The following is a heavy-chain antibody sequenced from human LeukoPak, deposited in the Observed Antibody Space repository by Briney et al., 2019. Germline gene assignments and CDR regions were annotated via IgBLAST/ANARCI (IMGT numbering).Heavy chain of an antibody. CDR3: AKAMRGPLT. CDR1: GFIFSTYG. V-gene: IGHV3-23*01. J-gene: IGHJ5*02. CDR2: ITGIGLHT. Sequence: GGSLRLSCEASGFIFSTYGMSWVRQTPRKGFEWVSSITGIGLHTYYADSVKGRFTISRDNSKNTVYLQMNSLQAEDTAVYYCAKAMRGPLTWGQGTLVTVSS. D-gene: IGHD2-2*01.